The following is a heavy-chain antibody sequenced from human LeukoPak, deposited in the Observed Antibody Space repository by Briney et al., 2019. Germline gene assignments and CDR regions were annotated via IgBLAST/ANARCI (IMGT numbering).Heavy chain of an antibody. CDR1: GFTFSSYG. V-gene: IGHV3-30*18. CDR3: AKGDSSTFGSIDALDI. J-gene: IGHJ3*02. CDR2: ISYDGSNK. D-gene: IGHD2-21*01. Sequence: GGSLRLSCAGSGFTFSSYGMHRVRQAPGKGLEWVAVISYDGSNKYSADSVKGRFTISRDNSRNMLYLQMNSLRAEDTAVYYCAKGDSSTFGSIDALDIWGQGTMVTVSS.